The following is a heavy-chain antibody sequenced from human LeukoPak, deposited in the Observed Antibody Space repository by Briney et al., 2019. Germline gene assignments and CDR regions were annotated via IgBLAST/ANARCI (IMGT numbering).Heavy chain of an antibody. V-gene: IGHV4-4*09. J-gene: IGHJ5*02. CDR3: ARHGSVVVVQAAIKGP. CDR1: GGSISSYY. D-gene: IGHD2-2*01. CDR2: IYTSGST. Sequence: PSETLSLTCTVSGGSISSYYWSWIRQPPGKGLEWIGYIYTSGSTNYNPPLKSRVTISVDTSKNQFSLKLSSVTAADTAVYYCARHGSVVVVQAAIKGPWGQGTLVTVSS.